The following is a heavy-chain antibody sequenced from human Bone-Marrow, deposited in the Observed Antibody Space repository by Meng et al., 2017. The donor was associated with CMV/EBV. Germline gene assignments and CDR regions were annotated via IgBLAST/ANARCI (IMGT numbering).Heavy chain of an antibody. CDR2: INYDGTN. V-gene: IGHV4-34*01. J-gene: IGHJ4*02. CDR1: GGANRNYY. D-gene: IGHD3-10*01. CDR3: ARHASPQDYYGSGSSFDY. Sequence: SETLSLTCAVYGPGGANRNYYWNWIRRPPGKGLEWIGEINYDGTNNYNPSLKSRATLSVDTSKNQVSLKLTSVTAADTAVYYCARHASPQDYYGSGSSFDYGGKG.